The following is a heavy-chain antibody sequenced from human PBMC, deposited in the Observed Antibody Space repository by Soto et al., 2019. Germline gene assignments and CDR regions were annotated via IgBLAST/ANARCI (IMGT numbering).Heavy chain of an antibody. D-gene: IGHD4-17*01. V-gene: IGHV3-7*01. Sequence: GGSLRLSCAASGFTFSSYWMSWVRQAPGKGQEWVANIKQDGSEKYYVDSVKGRFTISRDNAKNSLYLQMNSLRAEDTAVYYCARGSYAHAFDIWGQGTMVTVSS. CDR1: GFTFSSYW. CDR2: IKQDGSEK. CDR3: ARGSYAHAFDI. J-gene: IGHJ3*02.